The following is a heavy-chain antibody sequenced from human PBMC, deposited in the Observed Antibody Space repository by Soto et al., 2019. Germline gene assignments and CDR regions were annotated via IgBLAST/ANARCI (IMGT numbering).Heavy chain of an antibody. V-gene: IGHV3-64*01. CDR1: GFTFSSYA. CDR2: ISSNGGST. J-gene: IGHJ6*03. D-gene: IGHD3-10*01. Sequence: SLRLSCAASGFTFSSYAMHWVRQAPGKGLEYVSAISSNGGSTYYANSVKGRFTISRDNSKNTLYLQMGSLRAEDMAVYYCARDEVYGSGSLYYYYYMDVWGKGTTVTVSS. CDR3: ARDEVYGSGSLYYYYYMDV.